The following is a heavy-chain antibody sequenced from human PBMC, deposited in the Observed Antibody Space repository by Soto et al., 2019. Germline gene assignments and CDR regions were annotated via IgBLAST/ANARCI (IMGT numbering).Heavy chain of an antibody. J-gene: IGHJ6*02. CDR1: GYTFTGYY. Sequence: ASVKVSCKASGYTFTGYYMHWVRQAPGQGLEWMGWINPNSGGTNYAQKFQGRVTMTRDTSISTAYMELSRLRSDDTAVYYCARDQGYYDFWRGYYISCYYGMDVWGQGTKITVYS. CDR3: ARDQGYYDFWRGYYISCYYGMDV. D-gene: IGHD3-3*01. V-gene: IGHV1-2*02. CDR2: INPNSGGT.